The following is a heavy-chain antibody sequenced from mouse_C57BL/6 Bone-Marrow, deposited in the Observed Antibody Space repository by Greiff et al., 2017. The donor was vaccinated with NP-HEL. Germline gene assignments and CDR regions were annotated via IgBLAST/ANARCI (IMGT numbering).Heavy chain of an antibody. J-gene: IGHJ3*01. CDR1: GYTFTSYW. V-gene: IGHV1-52*01. CDR2: IDPSDSET. Sequence: QVQLQQPGAELVRPGSSVKLSCKASGYTFTSYWMHWVKQRPIQGLEWIGNIDPSDSETHYNQKFKDKATLTVDKSSSTAYMQLSSLTSEDSAVYYCARGDYYYGSSTAWCAYWGQGTLVTVSA. D-gene: IGHD1-1*01. CDR3: ARGDYYYGSSTAWCAY.